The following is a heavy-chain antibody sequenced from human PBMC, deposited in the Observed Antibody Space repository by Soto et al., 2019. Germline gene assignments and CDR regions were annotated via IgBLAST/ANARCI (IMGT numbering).Heavy chain of an antibody. D-gene: IGHD6-25*01. J-gene: IGHJ4*02. V-gene: IGHV3-21*01. Sequence: PGGSLRLSCAESGFIFSHYTMNWVRQSPGKGLEWVAAISGNSNYIYYSDSVKGRFTISRDNAKNSLYLQMNSLTVEDTAEYFCASDSGRPYWGQGTLVSVSS. CDR3: ASDSGRPY. CDR1: GFIFSHYT. CDR2: ISGNSNYI.